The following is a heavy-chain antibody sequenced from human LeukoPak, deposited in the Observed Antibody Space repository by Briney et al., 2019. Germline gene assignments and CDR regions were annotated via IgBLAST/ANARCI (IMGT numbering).Heavy chain of an antibody. V-gene: IGHV4-39*01. CDR3: ARALGYYDSSGHYYMDV. CDR2: IYYSGST. D-gene: IGHD3-22*01. J-gene: IGHJ6*03. Sequence: TSESLSLTCTVSGGSFSSSYYYWGWIRQPPGKGLEWIGSIYYSGSTYYSPSLKSRVTISVDTSKNQFSLKLSSVTAADTAVYYCARALGYYDSSGHYYMDVWGKGTTVTVSS. CDR1: GGSFSSSYYY.